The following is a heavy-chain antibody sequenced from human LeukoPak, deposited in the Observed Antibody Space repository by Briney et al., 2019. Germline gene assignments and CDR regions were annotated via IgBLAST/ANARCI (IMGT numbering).Heavy chain of an antibody. J-gene: IGHJ4*02. CDR2: ISSSSGTI. CDR3: AKGSGSSWYYFDN. CDR1: GFTFSSYS. D-gene: IGHD6-13*01. Sequence: PGRSLRLSCATSGFTFSSYSMNWVRQAPGKGLEWVSYISSSSGTIYYADSVKGRFTISRDNSKNTLYLQMNSLRAEDTALYYCAKGSGSSWYYFDNWGQGTLVTVSS. V-gene: IGHV3-48*01.